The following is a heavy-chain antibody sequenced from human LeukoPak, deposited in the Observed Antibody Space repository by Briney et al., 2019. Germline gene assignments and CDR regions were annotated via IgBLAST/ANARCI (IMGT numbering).Heavy chain of an antibody. J-gene: IGHJ4*02. D-gene: IGHD3-16*02. V-gene: IGHV3-20*04. CDR1: GFTFDDYG. Sequence: GGSLRLSCAASGFTFDDYGMSWVRQAPGKGLEWVSGINWNGGSTDYADSVKGRFTISRDNAKNSLYVQMNSLRAEDTALYYCARAGDYVWGSYRGYFDYWGQGTLVTVSS. CDR2: INWNGGST. CDR3: ARAGDYVWGSYRGYFDY.